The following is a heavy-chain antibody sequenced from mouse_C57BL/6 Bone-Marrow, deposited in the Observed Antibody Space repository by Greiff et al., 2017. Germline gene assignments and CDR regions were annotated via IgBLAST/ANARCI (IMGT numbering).Heavy chain of an antibody. J-gene: IGHJ2*01. CDR1: GYAFTNYL. V-gene: IGHV1-54*01. Sequence: QVQLQQSGTELVRPGTSVKVSCKASGYAFTNYLIEWVKQGPGQGLEWIGVINPGSGGTNYNEKFKGKATLTADKSSSTAYMQLSSLTSEDSAVFVGARWSTFYGGSRYWGQGTTLTVSS. CDR2: INPGSGGT. D-gene: IGHD1-1*02. CDR3: ARWSTFYGGSRY.